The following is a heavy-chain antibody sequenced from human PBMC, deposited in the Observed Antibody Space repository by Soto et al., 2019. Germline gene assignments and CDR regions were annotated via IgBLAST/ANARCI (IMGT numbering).Heavy chain of an antibody. CDR3: AKGEVRGIISSYFDD. V-gene: IGHV3-30*18. Sequence: GSLRLSWADSGSSLRRLGMNWVRQAPGKGLEWVARISNDGSNEYYVDSVKGRFTISRDNSKNTLYLQMDRLRAEDTAVYYCAKGEVRGIISSYFDDWGLGTLVTVSS. CDR2: ISNDGSNE. D-gene: IGHD3-10*01. CDR1: GSSLRRLG. J-gene: IGHJ4*02.